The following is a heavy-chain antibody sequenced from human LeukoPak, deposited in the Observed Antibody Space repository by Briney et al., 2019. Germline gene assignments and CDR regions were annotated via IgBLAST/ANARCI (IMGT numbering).Heavy chain of an antibody. CDR2: INHSGST. D-gene: IGHD3-16*01. V-gene: IGHV4-34*01. CDR3: ARRRLGEFFDY. CDR1: GGSFSGYY. J-gene: IGHJ4*02. Sequence: SETLSLTCAVYGGSFSGYYWSWIRQPPGKGLEWIGEINHSGSTNYNPPLKSRVTISVDTSKNQFSLKLSSVTAADTAVYYCARRRLGEFFDYWGQGTLVTVSS.